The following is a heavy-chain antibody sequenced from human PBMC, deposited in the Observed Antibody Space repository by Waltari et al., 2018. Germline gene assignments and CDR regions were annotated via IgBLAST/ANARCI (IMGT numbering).Heavy chain of an antibody. V-gene: IGHV5-51*01. J-gene: IGHJ3*02. Sequence: EVQLVQSGAEVKKPGESLKISCEGSGYNFATFWIAWVRQMPGKGLEWLGLIYPGDTDSRYSPSFQGQVTISADKSLSTAYLQWSSLKASDTAIYYCARLETEEATGPIDMWGRGTTVTVSS. CDR1: GYNFATFW. CDR2: IYPGDTDS. CDR3: ARLETEEATGPIDM.